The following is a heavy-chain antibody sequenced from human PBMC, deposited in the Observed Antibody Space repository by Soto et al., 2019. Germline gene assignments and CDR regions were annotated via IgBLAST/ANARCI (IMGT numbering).Heavy chain of an antibody. V-gene: IGHV4-59*01. CDR2: IYYSGST. Sequence: QVQLQESGPGLVKPSETLSLTCTVSGGSISSYYWSWIRQPPGKGLEWIGYIYYSGSTNYNPSLKRRVTISVDTAKTQFSLKLSSVTAADTAVYYCARQNCSGGSCYLHFDYWGQGTLVTVSS. CDR1: GGSISSYY. CDR3: ARQNCSGGSCYLHFDY. D-gene: IGHD2-15*01. J-gene: IGHJ4*02.